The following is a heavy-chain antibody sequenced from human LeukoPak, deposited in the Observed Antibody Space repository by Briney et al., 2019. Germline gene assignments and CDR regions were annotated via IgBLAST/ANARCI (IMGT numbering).Heavy chain of an antibody. CDR3: AKAGGYSYGYPLDY. V-gene: IGHV3-21*04. CDR2: ISSNNNI. CDR1: GFTFSPYA. Sequence: GGSLRLSCVGSGFTFSPYAMNWVRQAPGKGLEWVSSISSNNNIYYADSVKGRFTISRDNAKNSLSLQMNSLRAEDTAVYYCAKAGGYSYGYPLDYWGQGTLVTVSS. D-gene: IGHD5-18*01. J-gene: IGHJ4*02.